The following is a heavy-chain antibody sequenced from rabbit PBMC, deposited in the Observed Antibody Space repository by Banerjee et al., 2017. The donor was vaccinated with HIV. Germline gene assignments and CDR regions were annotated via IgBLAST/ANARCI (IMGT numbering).Heavy chain of an antibody. CDR3: AREEVVAGYGGVGHAMGLAL. J-gene: IGHJ4*01. CDR1: GFSFSSGYD. Sequence: QEQLVESGGDLVKPGASLTLTCTASGFSFSSGYDMCWVRQAPGKGLELIACIVTSTGSTWYASWVNGRFTISRSTSLNTVDLKMTSLTAADTATYFCAREEVVAGYGGVGHAMGLALWGQGTLVTVS. CDR2: IVTSTGST. D-gene: IGHD3-1*01. V-gene: IGHV1S43*01.